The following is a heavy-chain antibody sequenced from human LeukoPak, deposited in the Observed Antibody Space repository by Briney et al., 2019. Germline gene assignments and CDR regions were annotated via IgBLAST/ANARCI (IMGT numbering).Heavy chain of an antibody. J-gene: IGHJ3*02. Sequence: GGSLRLSCAASGFTFSSYGMHWVRQATGKGLEWVSAIGTAGDTYYPGSVKGRFTISRENAKNSLYLQMNSLRAGDTAVYYCAREQVQGNAFDIWGQGTMVTVSS. CDR1: GFTFSSYG. CDR3: AREQVQGNAFDI. CDR2: IGTAGDT. D-gene: IGHD3-10*01. V-gene: IGHV3-13*01.